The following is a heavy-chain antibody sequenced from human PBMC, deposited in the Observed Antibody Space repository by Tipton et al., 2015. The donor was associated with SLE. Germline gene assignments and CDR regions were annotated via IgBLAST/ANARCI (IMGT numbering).Heavy chain of an antibody. CDR2: INHSGST. Sequence: TLSLTCAVYGGSFSGYYWSWIRQPPGKGLEWIGEINHSGSTNYNPSLKSRVTISVDTSKNQFSLKLSSVTAADTAVYYCAREGSRKQLVPYYFDYWGQGTLVTVSS. CDR1: GGSFSGYY. D-gene: IGHD6-6*01. V-gene: IGHV4-34*01. J-gene: IGHJ4*02. CDR3: AREGSRKQLVPYYFDY.